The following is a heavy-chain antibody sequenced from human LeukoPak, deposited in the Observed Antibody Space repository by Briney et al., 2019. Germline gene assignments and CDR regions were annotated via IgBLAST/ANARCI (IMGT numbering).Heavy chain of an antibody. CDR2: ISYDGSNK. CDR1: GFTFSAYG. J-gene: IGHJ4*02. Sequence: GGSLRLSCAASGFTFSAYGMHWVRQAPGKGLEWVAVISYDGSNKYYADSVKGRFIISRDNSKNTLYLQMNSLRAEDTAVYYCAKGDSGYYTFFDYWGRGTLVTVSS. V-gene: IGHV3-30*18. D-gene: IGHD3-22*01. CDR3: AKGDSGYYTFFDY.